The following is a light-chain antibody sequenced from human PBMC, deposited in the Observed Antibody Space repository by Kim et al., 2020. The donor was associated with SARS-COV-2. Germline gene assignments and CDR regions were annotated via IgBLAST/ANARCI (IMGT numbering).Light chain of an antibody. CDR1: QNVNIW. CDR2: KTS. J-gene: IGKJ1*01. CDR3: QQYHTHST. Sequence: DIQMTQSPSIPPASVGDTVTITCWASQNVNIWLAWYQQKPGQVPKLLIHKTSGLQRGVPSRFSGGGSGTDFTLTIRSLQPDDFATYYCQQYHTHSTFGQGTKVDIK. V-gene: IGKV1-5*03.